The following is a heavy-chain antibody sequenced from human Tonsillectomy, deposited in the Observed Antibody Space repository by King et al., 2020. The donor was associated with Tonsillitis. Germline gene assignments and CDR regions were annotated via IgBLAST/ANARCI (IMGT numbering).Heavy chain of an antibody. Sequence: VQLVESGGGLVQPGGSLRLSCVSSGFTFSNYWMHWVRQAPGKGLVWVSRTKRDGSRTDYADSVKGRFTISRDNAKNTLNLQMNSLRAEDTAVYYCVRGAQSFDFWGQGTLVTVSS. CDR3: VRGAQSFDF. J-gene: IGHJ4*02. CDR1: GFTFSNYW. CDR2: TKRDGSRT. V-gene: IGHV3-74*01.